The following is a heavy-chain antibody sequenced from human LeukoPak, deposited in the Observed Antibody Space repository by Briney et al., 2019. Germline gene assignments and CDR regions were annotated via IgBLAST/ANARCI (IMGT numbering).Heavy chain of an antibody. CDR3: ARLEGGEWLRYGGY. CDR1: GDSISNYY. D-gene: IGHD5-12*01. Sequence: SETLSLTCAVSGDSISNYYWSWIRQPPGKGLEWIGEINHSGSTNYSPSLKSRVTISEDTSKNQFSLKLSSVTAADTAVYYCARLEGGEWLRYGGYWGQGTLVTVSS. J-gene: IGHJ4*02. V-gene: IGHV4-34*01. CDR2: INHSGST.